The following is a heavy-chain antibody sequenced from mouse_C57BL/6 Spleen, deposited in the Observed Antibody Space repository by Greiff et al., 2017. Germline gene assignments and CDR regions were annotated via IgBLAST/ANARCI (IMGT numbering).Heavy chain of an antibody. D-gene: IGHD5-5*01. V-gene: IGHV7-3*01. CDR3: ARYMVGHYLYFDY. CDR1: GFTFTDYY. CDR2: IRNKANGYTT. J-gene: IGHJ2*01. Sequence: EVQLQESGGGLVQPGGSLSLSCAASGFTFTDYYMSWVRQPPGKALEWLGFIRNKANGYTTEYSASVKGRFTISRDNSQSILYLQMNALRAEDSATYYWARYMVGHYLYFDYWGQGTTLTVSS.